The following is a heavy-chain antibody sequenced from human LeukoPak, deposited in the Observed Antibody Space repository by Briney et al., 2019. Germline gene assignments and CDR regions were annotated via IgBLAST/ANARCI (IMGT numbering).Heavy chain of an antibody. CDR1: GFTFSSYG. J-gene: IGHJ6*02. CDR2: IWYDGSNK. D-gene: IGHD1-26*01. Sequence: GGSLRLSCAASGFTFSSYGMHWVRQAPGKGLEWVAVIWYDGSNKYYADPVKGRFTISRDNSKNTLYLQMNSLRAEDTAVYYCAREGGPPRAGMDVWGQGTTVTVSS. V-gene: IGHV3-33*01. CDR3: AREGGPPRAGMDV.